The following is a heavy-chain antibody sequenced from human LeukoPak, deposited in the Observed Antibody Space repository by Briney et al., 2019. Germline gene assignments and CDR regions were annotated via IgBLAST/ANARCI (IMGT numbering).Heavy chain of an antibody. J-gene: IGHJ3*02. CDR2: INPNNGDT. CDR3: ARRRPRLVISDVLHI. V-gene: IGHV1-2*02. D-gene: IGHD2-21*01. CDR1: GYTFTGYI. Sequence: ASVKVSCRASGYTFTGYIIHWVRQAPGQGLDWMGWINPNNGDTSYAQKFQGRLTMTRDTSISTAYMELSRLRSDDTALYYCARRRPRLVISDVLHIWGQGTMVTVSS.